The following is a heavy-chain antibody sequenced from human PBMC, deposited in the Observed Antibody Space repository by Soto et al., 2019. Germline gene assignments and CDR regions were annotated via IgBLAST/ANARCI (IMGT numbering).Heavy chain of an antibody. CDR2: SNHRGST. J-gene: IGHJ4*02. D-gene: IGHD1-26*01. V-gene: IGHV4-34*01. CDR3: ARGPVDMPATDSYYFDY. Sequence: SETLSLTCDVYGGSFSGYYWSWIRLPPGKGLEWIGESNHRGSTIHNPALKSRVTISVDSSKNQFSLKLGSVAAADTAVYYCARGPVDMPATDSYYFDYWGQGTLVTVSS. CDR1: GGSFSGYY.